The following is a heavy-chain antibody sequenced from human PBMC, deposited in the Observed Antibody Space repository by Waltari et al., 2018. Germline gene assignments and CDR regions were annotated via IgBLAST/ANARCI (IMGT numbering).Heavy chain of an antibody. CDR1: GFTFSSYA. J-gene: IGHJ4*02. CDR2: ISCMGGST. D-gene: IGHD4-17*01. CDR3: AKGGATVTNFDY. V-gene: IGHV3-23*01. Sequence: EVQLLESGGGLVQPGGSLRLSCAASGFTFSSYAMSWVRQAPGKGLEWVSAISCMGGSTYYADSVKGRFTISRDNSKNTLYLQMNSLRAEDTAVYYCAKGGATVTNFDYWGQGTLVTVSS.